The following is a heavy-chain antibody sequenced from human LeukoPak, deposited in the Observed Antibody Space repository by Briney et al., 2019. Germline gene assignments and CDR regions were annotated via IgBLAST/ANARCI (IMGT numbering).Heavy chain of an antibody. J-gene: IGHJ4*02. Sequence: SETLSLTCAVYGGSSSGYYWSWIRQPPGKGLEWIGEINHSGSTNYNPSLKSRVTISVDTSKNQFSLKLSSVTAADTAVYYCVRGRPYGGYIYWGQGTLVTVSS. D-gene: IGHD5-12*01. CDR3: VRGRPYGGYIY. CDR1: GGSSSGYY. CDR2: INHSGST. V-gene: IGHV4-34*01.